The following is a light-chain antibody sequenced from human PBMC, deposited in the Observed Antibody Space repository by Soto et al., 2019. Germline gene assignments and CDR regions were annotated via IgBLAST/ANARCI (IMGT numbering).Light chain of an antibody. CDR1: SGHSSYA. CDR2: LNSDGSH. J-gene: IGLJ2*01. CDR3: QTWGTGVV. V-gene: IGLV4-69*01. Sequence: QLVLTQSPSASASLGASVKLTCTLSSGHSSYAIAWHQQQPEKGPRYLMKLNSDGSHYKGDGIPDRFSGSSSGAERYLTISSLQSEDEADYYCQTWGTGVVFGGGTKLTVL.